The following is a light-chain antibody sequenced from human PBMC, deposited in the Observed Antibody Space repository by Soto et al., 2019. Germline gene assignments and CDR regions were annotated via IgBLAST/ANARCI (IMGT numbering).Light chain of an antibody. CDR1: QSVSSNY. J-gene: IGKJ1*01. Sequence: ESVLTQSPGTLSLSPGERATLSCRASQSVSSNYLAWYQQKPGQAPRLLIYGASTRATGIPDRFSGSGSGTDFTLTISRLEHDDSAVYYCQQYGSSPTWTFGQGTQVEIK. CDR2: GAS. CDR3: QQYGSSPTWT. V-gene: IGKV3-20*01.